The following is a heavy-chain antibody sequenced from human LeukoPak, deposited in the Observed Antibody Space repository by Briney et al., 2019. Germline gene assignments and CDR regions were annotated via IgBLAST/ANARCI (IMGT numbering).Heavy chain of an antibody. Sequence: GGSLILSCAASGFTVSSNYMSWVRQAPGKGLEWVSVIYSGGSTYYADSVKGRFTISRHNSKNTLYLQMNSLRAEDTAVYYCSRISRYCGGDCYFDYWGQGTLVTVS. J-gene: IGHJ4*02. CDR3: SRISRYCGGDCYFDY. CDR2: IYSGGST. CDR1: GFTVSSNY. D-gene: IGHD2-21*02. V-gene: IGHV3-53*04.